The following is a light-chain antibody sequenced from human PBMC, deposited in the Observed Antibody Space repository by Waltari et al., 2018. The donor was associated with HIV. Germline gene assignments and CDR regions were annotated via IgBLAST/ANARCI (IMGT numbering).Light chain of an antibody. CDR1: QGISSA. CDR3: QQFNSYPLAIT. V-gene: IGKV1-13*02. Sequence: GARVTITCRASQGISSALAWYQQKPGKAPKLLIYDASSLESGVPSRFSGSGSGTDFTLTISSLQPEDFATYYCQQFNSYPLAITFGQGTRLEIK. J-gene: IGKJ5*01. CDR2: DAS.